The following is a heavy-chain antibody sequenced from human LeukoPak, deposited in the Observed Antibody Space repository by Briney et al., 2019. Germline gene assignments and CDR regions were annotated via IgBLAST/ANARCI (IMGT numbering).Heavy chain of an antibody. J-gene: IGHJ5*02. CDR1: GFTFSSYT. CDR3: ARVLSIVVVPGATFWFDP. D-gene: IGHD2-2*01. V-gene: IGHV4-34*01. Sequence: LRLSCAASGFTFSSYTMDWVRQPPGKGLEWIGDVNHSGSTNYNPSLKSRVTISVDTSKNQFSLKLSSVTAADTAVYHCARVLSIVVVPGATFWFDPWGQGTLVTVSS. CDR2: VNHSGST.